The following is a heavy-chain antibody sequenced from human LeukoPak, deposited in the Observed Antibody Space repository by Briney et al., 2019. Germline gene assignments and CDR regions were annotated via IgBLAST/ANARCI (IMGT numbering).Heavy chain of an antibody. CDR3: ARDLSRGDYPSY. V-gene: IGHV1-18*04. CDR2: ISAYNGNT. D-gene: IGHD4-17*01. J-gene: IGHJ4*02. CDR1: GYTFTSYY. Sequence: GASVKVSCKASGYTFTSYYMHWVRQAPGQGLEWMGWISAYNGNTNYAQKLQGRVTMTTDTSTSTAYMELRSLRSDDTAVYYCARDLSRGDYPSYWGQGTLVTVSS.